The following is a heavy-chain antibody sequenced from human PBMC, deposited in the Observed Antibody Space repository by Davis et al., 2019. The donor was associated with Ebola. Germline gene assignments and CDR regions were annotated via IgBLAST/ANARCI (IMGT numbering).Heavy chain of an antibody. J-gene: IGHJ3*02. V-gene: IGHV1-46*03. CDR1: GGTFSSYA. CDR2: INPNDGRT. D-gene: IGHD5-12*01. Sequence: ASVKVSCKASGGTFSSYAISWVRQAPGQGLEWMGMINPNDGRTIYAQKFQGRVTVTSDTSTSTVYMDLSSLRSEDTALYYCTTPGGQDSGYDVFDIWGQGTMVTVSS. CDR3: TTPGGQDSGYDVFDI.